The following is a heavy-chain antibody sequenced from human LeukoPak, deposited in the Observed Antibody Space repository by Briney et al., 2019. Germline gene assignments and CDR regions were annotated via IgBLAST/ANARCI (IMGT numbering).Heavy chain of an antibody. J-gene: IGHJ4*02. V-gene: IGHV1-69*04. D-gene: IGHD6-13*01. CDR1: VGTFSSYA. CDR2: IIPILDIE. Sequence: GASVKVSCKASVGTFSSYAISWVRQAPGQGLEWMGRIIPILDIENLAQKFQGRVTITADKSTSTAYMELSSPRSEDTAVYYCARDPAATAGVAAAGSYYFDYWGQGTLVTVSS. CDR3: ARDPAATAGVAAAGSYYFDY.